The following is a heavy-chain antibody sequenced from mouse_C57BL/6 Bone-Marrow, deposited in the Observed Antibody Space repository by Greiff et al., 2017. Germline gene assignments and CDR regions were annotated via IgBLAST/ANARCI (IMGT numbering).Heavy chain of an antibody. CDR1: GYTFTSYW. CDR2: IDPSDSYT. CDR3: AREGCNNCEMDF. Sequence: QVQLQQPGAELVMPGASVKLSCKASGYTFTSYWMHWVKQRPGQGLEWIGEIDPSDSYTNYNQKFKGKSTLTVDKSSSTAYMQLSSLTSEDSAVYYCAREGCNNCEMDFWGQGTSVTVSS. V-gene: IGHV1-69*01. J-gene: IGHJ4*01. D-gene: IGHD4-1*02.